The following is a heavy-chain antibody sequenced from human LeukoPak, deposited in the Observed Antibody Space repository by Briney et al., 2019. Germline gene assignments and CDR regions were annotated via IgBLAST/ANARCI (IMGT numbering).Heavy chain of an antibody. CDR1: GGTFSSYA. Sequence: ASVKVSCKASGGTFSSYAISWVRQAPGQGLEWMGRIIPIFGIANYAQKFQGRVTITADKSTSTAYMELSGLRSEDTAVYYCARSEDIVVVPAAGLRAWFDPWGQGTLVTVSS. J-gene: IGHJ5*02. CDR3: ARSEDIVVVPAAGLRAWFDP. CDR2: IIPIFGIA. V-gene: IGHV1-69*04. D-gene: IGHD2-2*01.